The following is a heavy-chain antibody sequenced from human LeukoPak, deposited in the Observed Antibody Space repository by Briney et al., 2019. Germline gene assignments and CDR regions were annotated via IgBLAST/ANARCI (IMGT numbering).Heavy chain of an antibody. CDR1: GFTFSSYG. D-gene: IGHD2-2*01. CDR3: AKDGEYQLLYYFDY. J-gene: IGHJ4*02. V-gene: IGHV3-33*06. Sequence: GGSLRLSCAASGFTFSSYGMHWVRQAPGKGLEWVAVIWYDGSNKYYADSVKGRFTISRDNSKNTLYLQMNSLRAEDTAVYYCAKDGEYQLLYYFDYWGQGTLVTVSS. CDR2: IWYDGSNK.